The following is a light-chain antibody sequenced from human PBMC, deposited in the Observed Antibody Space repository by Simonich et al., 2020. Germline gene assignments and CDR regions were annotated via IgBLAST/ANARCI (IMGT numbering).Light chain of an antibody. V-gene: IGKV1-13*02. CDR3: QQFNSYPLT. J-gene: IGKJ4*01. CDR1: QGISSA. CDR2: DAS. Sequence: AIQLTQSPSYLSASVGDRVTITCRASQGISSAFAWYQQKPGKAPKLLIDDASSLESWVPSRFSGSGSGTDFTLTISSLQPEDFATYYCQQFNSYPLTFGGGTKVEIK.